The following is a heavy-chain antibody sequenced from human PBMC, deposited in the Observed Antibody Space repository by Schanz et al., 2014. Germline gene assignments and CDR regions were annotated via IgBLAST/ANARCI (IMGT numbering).Heavy chain of an antibody. Sequence: EVQLVESGGGLVQPGGSLRLSCVASGFTFTSYRMNWVRQAPGKGLEWISYISSTSRTIYYADSVKGRFTISRDNAENSLYMQMNNLRDEDTAVYYCARDGYRNGRPFDHWGQGTRVTVSA. CDR3: ARDGYRNGRPFDH. J-gene: IGHJ4*02. CDR1: GFTFTSYR. CDR2: ISSTSRTI. V-gene: IGHV3-48*02. D-gene: IGHD5-18*01.